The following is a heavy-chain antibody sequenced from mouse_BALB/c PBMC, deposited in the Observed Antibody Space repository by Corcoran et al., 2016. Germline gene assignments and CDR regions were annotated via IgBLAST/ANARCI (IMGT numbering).Heavy chain of an antibody. J-gene: IGHJ2*01. Sequence: DVQLQESGPGLVKPSQSLSLTCSVTGYSITSGYYWNWIRQFPGNKLEWMGYISYDGSNNYNPSLKNRISITRDTSKNQFFLKLNSVTTEDTATYYCARDSSGYFDYGGQGTTLTVSS. V-gene: IGHV3-6*02. CDR3: ARDSSGYFDY. CDR1: GYSITSGYY. CDR2: ISYDGSN. D-gene: IGHD3-1*01.